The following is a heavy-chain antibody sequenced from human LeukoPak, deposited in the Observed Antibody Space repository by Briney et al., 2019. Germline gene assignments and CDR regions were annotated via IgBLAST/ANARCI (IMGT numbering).Heavy chain of an antibody. J-gene: IGHJ3*02. CDR2: ISSTSSYI. D-gene: IGHD1-1*01. Sequence: PGGSLRLSCVASGFTFSSYSMNWVRQAPGKGLEWVSSISSTSSYIYYADSVKGRFTISRDNAKNSLYLQMTSLRAEDTAVYYCARDKAGTTFGAFDIWGQGTMVTVSS. V-gene: IGHV3-21*01. CDR3: ARDKAGTTFGAFDI. CDR1: GFTFSSYS.